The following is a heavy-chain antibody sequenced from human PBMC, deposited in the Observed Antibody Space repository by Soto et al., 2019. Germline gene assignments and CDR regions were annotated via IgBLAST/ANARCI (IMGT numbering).Heavy chain of an antibody. Sequence: EVQLLESGGGLVQLGGSLRLSCAASGFTFSSYAMSWVRQAPGKSLEWVSAISGRGGTTNYPDSVKGRFTISRDHSKKPLFLQMNGLRSEDTAVYYCAKERVAAATGNCYNWFDPSSQRTLVTVCS. D-gene: IGHD6-13*01. CDR3: AKERVAAATGNCYNWFDP. CDR1: GFTFSSYA. J-gene: IGHJ5*02. CDR2: ISGRGGTT. V-gene: IGHV3-23*01.